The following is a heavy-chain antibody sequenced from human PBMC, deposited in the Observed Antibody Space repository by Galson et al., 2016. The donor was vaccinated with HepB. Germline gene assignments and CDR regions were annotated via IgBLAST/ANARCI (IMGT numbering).Heavy chain of an antibody. CDR2: ISVYNGNT. V-gene: IGHV1-18*01. D-gene: IGHD3-22*01. Sequence: SCKASGYTFTNYGISWVRQAPGQGLEWMGWISVYNGNTNYAQKFQGRVTMTRDTSTSTAYMELRSLRSDDTAVYYCARDGFSLIVASYWGQGTLVTVSS. J-gene: IGHJ4*02. CDR1: GYTFTNYG. CDR3: ARDGFSLIVASY.